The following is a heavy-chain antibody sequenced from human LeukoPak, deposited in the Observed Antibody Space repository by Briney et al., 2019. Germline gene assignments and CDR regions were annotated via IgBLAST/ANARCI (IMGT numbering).Heavy chain of an antibody. V-gene: IGHV3-33*01. Sequence: PGGSLRLSCAASGFTFGSYGMHWVRQAPGKGLEWVAVIWYDGSNKYYADSVKGRFTISRDNSKNTLYLQMNSLRAEDTAVYYCARDDDRSGYLEYWGQGTLVAVSS. CDR1: GFTFGSYG. CDR3: ARDDDRSGYLEY. J-gene: IGHJ4*02. CDR2: IWYDGSNK. D-gene: IGHD3-22*01.